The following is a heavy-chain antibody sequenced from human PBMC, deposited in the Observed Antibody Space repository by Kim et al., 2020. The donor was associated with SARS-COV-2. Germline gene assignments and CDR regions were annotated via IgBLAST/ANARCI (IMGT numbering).Heavy chain of an antibody. CDR2: ISSSSSYI. CDR1: GFTFSSYS. V-gene: IGHV3-21*01. J-gene: IGHJ4*02. D-gene: IGHD6-19*01. Sequence: GGSLRLSCAASGFTFSSYSMNWVRQAPGKGPEWVSSISSSSSYIYYADSVKGRFTISRDNAKNSLYLQMNSLRAEDTAVYYCARAKKAVAGTFDYWGQGTLVTVSS. CDR3: ARAKKAVAGTFDY.